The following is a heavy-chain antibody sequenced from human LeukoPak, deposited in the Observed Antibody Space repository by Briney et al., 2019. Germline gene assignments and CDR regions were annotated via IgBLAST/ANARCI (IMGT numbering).Heavy chain of an antibody. CDR2: IYSGGST. J-gene: IGHJ4*02. CDR1: GFTVSSNY. Sequence: GGSLRLSCAASGFTVSSNYMSWVRQAPGKGLEWVSVIYSGGSTYYADSVKGRFTISRDNSRNTLYLQMNSLRAEDTAVYYCASTDTAMAPFDYWGQGILVTVSS. V-gene: IGHV3-53*01. CDR3: ASTDTAMAPFDY. D-gene: IGHD5-18*01.